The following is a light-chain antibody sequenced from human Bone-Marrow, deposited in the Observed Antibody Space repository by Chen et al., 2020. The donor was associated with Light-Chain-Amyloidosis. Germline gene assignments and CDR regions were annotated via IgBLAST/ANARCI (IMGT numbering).Light chain of an antibody. J-gene: IGLJ1*01. CDR2: EVT. Sequence: SALTQPASVSGSPGQSITISCHGTCSAVAGDNHASWYPQHPDKAPKLMIYEVTNRPSWVPDRFSGSESDNTASLTISGLQTDDDAVYFCSSYTITNTLVFGSGTRITVL. V-gene: IGLV2-14*01. CDR1: CSAVAGDNH. CDR3: SSYTITNTLV.